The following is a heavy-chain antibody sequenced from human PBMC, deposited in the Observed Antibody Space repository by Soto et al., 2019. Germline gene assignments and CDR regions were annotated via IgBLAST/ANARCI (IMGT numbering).Heavy chain of an antibody. CDR3: ARVDSYCSGGSCYLWWFDT. CDR1: GGSISSYY. Sequence: SETLSLTCTVSGGSISSYYWSWIRQPPGKGLEWIGYIYYSGSTNYNPSLKSRVTISVDTSKNQFSLKLSSVTAADTAVYYCARVDSYCSGGSCYLWWFDTWGKGTLVTVSS. J-gene: IGHJ5*02. D-gene: IGHD2-15*01. CDR2: IYYSGST. V-gene: IGHV4-59*01.